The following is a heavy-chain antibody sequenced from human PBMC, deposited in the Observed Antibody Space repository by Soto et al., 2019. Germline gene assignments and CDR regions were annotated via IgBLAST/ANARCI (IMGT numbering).Heavy chain of an antibody. V-gene: IGHV1-69*01. CDR3: ARANYDFWSGYEKNYGMDV. CDR1: GGTFSSYA. J-gene: IGHJ6*02. Sequence: QVQLVQSGAEVKKPGSSVKVSCKASGGTFSSYAISWVRQAPGQGLEWMGGIIPIFGTANYAQKFQGRVTITADESTSTAYMELSSLRSEDTAVYYCARANYDFWSGYEKNYGMDVWGQGTTVTVSS. D-gene: IGHD3-3*01. CDR2: IIPIFGTA.